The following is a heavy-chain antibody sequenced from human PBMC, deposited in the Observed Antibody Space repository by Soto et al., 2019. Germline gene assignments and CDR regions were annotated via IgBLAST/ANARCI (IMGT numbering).Heavy chain of an antibody. CDR2: ISAGGGST. V-gene: IGHV3-23*01. J-gene: IGHJ4*02. CDR1: GSTFSSYA. D-gene: IGHD3-3*01. Sequence: QLLESGGGLIQPGGSLRVSCAASGSTFSSYAMSWVRQAPGKGLEYVSSISAGGGSTSYADSVKGRFTISRDNSMNTLYLQLNSLRAEDTAIYYCAARGSSYYYSWGQGTLVTVSS. CDR3: AARGSSYYYS.